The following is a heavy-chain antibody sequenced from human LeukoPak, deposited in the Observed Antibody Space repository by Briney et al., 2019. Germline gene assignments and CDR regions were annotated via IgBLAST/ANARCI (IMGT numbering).Heavy chain of an antibody. CDR3: AVADCTNGVCYPY. Sequence: GGSLRLSCAASGFTVSSNYMSWVRQAPGKGLEWVSVIYSGGSTYYADSVKGRFTISRDNSKNTLYLQMNSLRAEDTAVYYCAVADCTNGVCYPYWGQGTLVTASS. CDR2: IYSGGST. CDR1: GFTVSSNY. J-gene: IGHJ4*02. D-gene: IGHD2-8*01. V-gene: IGHV3-66*02.